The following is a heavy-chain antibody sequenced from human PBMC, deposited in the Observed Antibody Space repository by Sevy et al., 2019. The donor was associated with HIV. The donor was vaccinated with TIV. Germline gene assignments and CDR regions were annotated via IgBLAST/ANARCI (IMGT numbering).Heavy chain of an antibody. Sequence: SLKISCAASGFTFDDYAMHWVRQAPGKGLEWVSGISWNSGSIGYADSVKGRFTISRDNAKNSLYLQMNSLRAEDTALYYCAKSGGSGSYYPFDYWGQGTLVTVSS. D-gene: IGHD3-10*01. CDR1: GFTFDDYA. J-gene: IGHJ4*02. CDR2: ISWNSGSI. V-gene: IGHV3-9*01. CDR3: AKSGGSGSYYPFDY.